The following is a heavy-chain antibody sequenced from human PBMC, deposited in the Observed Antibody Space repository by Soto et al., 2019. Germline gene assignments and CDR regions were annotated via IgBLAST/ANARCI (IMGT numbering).Heavy chain of an antibody. CDR1: GFSLRASGAS. CDR3: VHRLDVPGLAFDP. J-gene: IGHJ5*02. Sequence: SGPMLVNPTHSLRLTCTFSGFSLRASGASVGWIRQPPGKALEWLAHIYWNDDKRYSPSLRSRLTISKDTSKNQVVLTFTNMNPADTGTYYCVHRLDVPGLAFDPWGQGTLVTVSS. D-gene: IGHD3-10*02. V-gene: IGHV2-5*01. CDR2: IYWNDDK.